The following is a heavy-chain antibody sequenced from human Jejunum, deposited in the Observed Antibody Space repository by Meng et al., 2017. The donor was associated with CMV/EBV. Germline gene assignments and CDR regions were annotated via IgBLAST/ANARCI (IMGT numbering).Heavy chain of an antibody. Sequence: CKVSGFSAGISHMNWVRQAPGKGLEWVSVICSGDTTHYADSVKGRFIISRDNSMNTLYLQMDSLRAEDTAVYYCVVGHDSRKVAYWGQGTLVTVSS. J-gene: IGHJ4*02. D-gene: IGHD2-15*01. CDR1: GFSAGISH. CDR2: ICSGDTT. CDR3: VVGHDSRKVAY. V-gene: IGHV3-53*01.